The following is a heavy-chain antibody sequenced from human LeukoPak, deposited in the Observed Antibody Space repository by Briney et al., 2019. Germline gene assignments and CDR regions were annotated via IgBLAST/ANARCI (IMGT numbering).Heavy chain of an antibody. D-gene: IGHD2-2*01. J-gene: IGHJ5*02. V-gene: IGHV3-21*01. CDR1: GFTFSSYS. CDR3: ARGGIVVPAPRFDP. Sequence: NPGGSLRLSCAASGFTFSSYSMNCLRQAPGKGLECFSSISNSSSYIYYADSVEGRFTIYRDNAKNSLYLQMNSLRAEDTAVYYCARGGIVVPAPRFDPWGQGTLVTVSS. CDR2: ISNSSSYI.